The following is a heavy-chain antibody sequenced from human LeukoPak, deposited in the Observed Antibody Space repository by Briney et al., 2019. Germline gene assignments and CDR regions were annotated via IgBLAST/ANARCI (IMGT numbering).Heavy chain of an antibody. CDR1: GFSVSSNY. Sequence: SGGSLRLSCAVSGFSVSSNYMSWVRQAPGKGLEWVSVIYSGGNKYYADAVKGRFTISRDNSKNTLYLHMSSLRADETAIYFCARKYPGSFPFVNWGPGTLVTVSS. D-gene: IGHD3-10*01. J-gene: IGHJ4*02. CDR2: IYSGGNK. CDR3: ARKYPGSFPFVN. V-gene: IGHV3-53*01.